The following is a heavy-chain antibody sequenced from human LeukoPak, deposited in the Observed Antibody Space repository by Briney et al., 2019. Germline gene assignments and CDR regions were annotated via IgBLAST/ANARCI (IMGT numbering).Heavy chain of an antibody. J-gene: IGHJ4*02. V-gene: IGHV4-59*01. D-gene: IGHD6-13*01. CDR1: GASITRYY. CDR2: IYYSGST. CDR3: ARVRGLEGMSSPLDY. Sequence: SETLSLTCTVSGASITRYYWGWIRQPPGKGLEWIGYIYYSGSTNYNPTLKSRVTISVDTSKNLHSLELRSVTPADTAVYYCARVRGLEGMSSPLDYWGQGTLVTVSS.